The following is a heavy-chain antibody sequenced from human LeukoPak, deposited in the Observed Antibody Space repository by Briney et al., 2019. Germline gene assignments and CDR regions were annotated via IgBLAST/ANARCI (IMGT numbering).Heavy chain of an antibody. Sequence: GGSLRLSCAASGFTFSSYDMHWVRQATGKGLEWVSVIGTAGDTYYPGSVKGRFTISRENAKNSLYLQMNSLRAGDTAVYYCAKVNTELVLDYWGQGTLVTVSS. D-gene: IGHD6-13*01. J-gene: IGHJ4*02. V-gene: IGHV3-13*01. CDR2: IGTAGDT. CDR3: AKVNTELVLDY. CDR1: GFTFSSYD.